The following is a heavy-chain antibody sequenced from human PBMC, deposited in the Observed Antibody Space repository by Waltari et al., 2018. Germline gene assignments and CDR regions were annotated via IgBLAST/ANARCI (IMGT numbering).Heavy chain of an antibody. V-gene: IGHV3-30-3*01. CDR2: ISYDGNNK. D-gene: IGHD6-13*01. Sequence: QVQLVESGGGVVQPGRSLRLSCAASGFTFTYYSMHWVRQAPGKGLELVALISYDGNNKYYADSMTGRFTISRDNSKNTLCLQMDNLTPEDTGVYFCVRGGRLATAAPDYWGQGTLVTVSS. CDR1: GFTFTYYS. J-gene: IGHJ4*02. CDR3: VRGGRLATAAPDY.